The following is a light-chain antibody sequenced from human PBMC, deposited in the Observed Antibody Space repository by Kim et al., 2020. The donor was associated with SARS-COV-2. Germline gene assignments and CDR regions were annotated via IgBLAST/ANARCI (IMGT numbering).Light chain of an antibody. CDR3: QQYGSSHRT. Sequence: SPGEKAPPSGRARQTVKKEYISWDQQKPGQAPRSLIYGAYNRVSGIPERVSGSGCGTDFALTISGLARVEIAVYNCQQYGSSHRTFGGRTKVDIK. J-gene: IGKJ4*01. CDR1: QTVKKEY. CDR2: GAY. V-gene: IGKV3-20*01.